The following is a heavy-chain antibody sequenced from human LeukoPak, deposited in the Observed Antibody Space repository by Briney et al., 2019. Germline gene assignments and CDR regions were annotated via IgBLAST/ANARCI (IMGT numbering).Heavy chain of an antibody. V-gene: IGHV3-48*01. CDR3: ARDGAVLRYFDWLPPVGNFDY. CDR2: ISSSSSTR. D-gene: IGHD3-9*01. J-gene: IGHJ4*02. CDR1: GFTFSSYS. Sequence: GGSLRLSCVASGFTFSSYSMNWVRQAPGKGLEWVSYISSSSSTRYYADSVKGRFTISRDNAKNSLYLQMNSLRAEDTAVYYCARDGAVLRYFDWLPPVGNFDYWGQGTLVTVSS.